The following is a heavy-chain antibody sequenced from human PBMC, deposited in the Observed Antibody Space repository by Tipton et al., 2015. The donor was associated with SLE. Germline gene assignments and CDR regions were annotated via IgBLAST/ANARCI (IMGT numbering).Heavy chain of an antibody. V-gene: IGHV4-39*01. CDR2: VFDTGYT. CDR3: ARQDLGRAATLTFDI. D-gene: IGHD6-25*01. J-gene: IGHJ4*02. Sequence: GLVKPSETLSLTCHVAGGRLRISPYYWAWIRQPRGKRLEWMGSVFDTGYTAYNPSLEGRMSISVDTSNNEFSLKLSSVTAADTAVYFCARQDLGRAATLTFDIWGLGTLVTVSS. CDR1: GGRLRISPYY.